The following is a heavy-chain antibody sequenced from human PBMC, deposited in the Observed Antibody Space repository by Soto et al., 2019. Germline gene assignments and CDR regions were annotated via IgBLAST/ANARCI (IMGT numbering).Heavy chain of an antibody. CDR3: ARAPSAHDSFDL. Sequence: QVQLVESGGGLVKPGGSLRLSCAASGFSFGDYYMSWIRQAPGRGLEWISYISGTGRTIDYANSVKGRFTNSRDNADKSLYLQMNSLGAEDTAIYYCARAPSAHDSFDLWGQGTLVTVSS. D-gene: IGHD5-12*01. V-gene: IGHV3-11*01. J-gene: IGHJ5*02. CDR2: ISGTGRTI. CDR1: GFSFGDYY.